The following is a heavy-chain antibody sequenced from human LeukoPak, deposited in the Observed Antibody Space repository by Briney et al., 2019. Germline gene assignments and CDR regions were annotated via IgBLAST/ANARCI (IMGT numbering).Heavy chain of an antibody. CDR2: MNPNSGNT. V-gene: IGHV1-8*03. CDR3: ARVWGGSYSYYYGMDV. D-gene: IGHD1-26*01. J-gene: IGHJ6*02. Sequence: ASVKVSCKASGYTFTSYDINWVRQATGQGLEWMGWMNPNSGNTGYAQKFQGRVTITRHTSISTAYMELSSLRSEDTAVYYCARVWGGSYSYYYGMDVWGQGTTVTVSS. CDR1: GYTFTSYD.